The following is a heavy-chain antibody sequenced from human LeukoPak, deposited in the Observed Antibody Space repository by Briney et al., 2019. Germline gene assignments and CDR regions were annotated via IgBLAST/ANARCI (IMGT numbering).Heavy chain of an antibody. CDR2: IYPRDGST. CDR1: GYTFTSNY. V-gene: IGHV1-46*01. D-gene: IGHD3-22*01. J-gene: IGHJ4*02. CDR3: ARDLWHYYDSSGYSSDY. Sequence: ASVKVSCKASGYTFTSNYIHWVRQAPGQGLEWMGMIYPRDGSTSYAQKFQGRVTITADESTSTAYMELSSLRSEDTAVYYCARDLWHYYDSSGYSSDYWGQGTLVTVSS.